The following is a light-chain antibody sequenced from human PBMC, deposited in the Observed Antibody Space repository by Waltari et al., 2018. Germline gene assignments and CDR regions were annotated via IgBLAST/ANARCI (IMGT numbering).Light chain of an antibody. CDR3: QQYYSTPWT. CDR2: WAS. Sequence: DIVMTQSPDSLAVSLGERATINCKSSQSLLYKSNNKNCLAWYQQKPGQPPKLLIYWASPRESGVPDRFSGSGSGTDFTLTISSLQAEDVAVYYCQQYYSTPWTFGQGTKVEVK. V-gene: IGKV4-1*01. J-gene: IGKJ1*01. CDR1: QSLLYKSNNKNC.